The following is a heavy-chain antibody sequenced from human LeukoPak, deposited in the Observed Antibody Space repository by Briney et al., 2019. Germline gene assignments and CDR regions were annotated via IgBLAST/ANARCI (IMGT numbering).Heavy chain of an antibody. V-gene: IGHV3-30*02. CDR3: AKDPNGDYIGTFDI. CDR2: IRYDGSNK. Sequence: GGSLRLSCAASGFTFSSYGMHWVRQAPGKGLEWVAFIRYDGSNKYYADSVKGRFTISRDNSKNTLYLQMNSLRAEDTAVYYCAKDPNGDYIGTFDIWGQGTMVTVSS. D-gene: IGHD4-17*01. CDR1: GFTFSSYG. J-gene: IGHJ3*02.